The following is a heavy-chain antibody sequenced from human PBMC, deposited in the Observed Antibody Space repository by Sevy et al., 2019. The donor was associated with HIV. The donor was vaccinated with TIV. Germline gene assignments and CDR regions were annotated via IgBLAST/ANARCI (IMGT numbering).Heavy chain of an antibody. J-gene: IGHJ4*02. D-gene: IGHD3-22*01. V-gene: IGHV3-48*03. CDR2: ISTSGSTI. CDR1: GFMFSSYE. Sequence: GGSLRLSCAASGFMFSSYEMIWVRQTPGKGLEWVSYISTSGSTIYYADSVKGRFTISRDNAQNSLYLQMNSLRAGDTAIYYCARAAFTSYYGSSGHFDSWGQGTLVTVSS. CDR3: ARAAFTSYYGSSGHFDS.